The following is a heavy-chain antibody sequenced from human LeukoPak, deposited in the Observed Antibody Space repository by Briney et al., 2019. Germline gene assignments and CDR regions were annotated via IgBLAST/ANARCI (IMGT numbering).Heavy chain of an antibody. V-gene: IGHV3-49*03. CDR1: GFIVSSNF. J-gene: IGHJ3*02. CDR3: SREDTPKAATAMRGAFDI. D-gene: IGHD6-13*01. CDR2: IRSKAYGGTT. Sequence: PGGSLRLSCAASGFIVSSNFMSWFRQAPGKGLECVAFIRSKAYGGTTEYAASVKDRFSISRDDSKSIVYLQMNSLKTEDTAVYYCSREDTPKAATAMRGAFDIWGQGTMVTVSS.